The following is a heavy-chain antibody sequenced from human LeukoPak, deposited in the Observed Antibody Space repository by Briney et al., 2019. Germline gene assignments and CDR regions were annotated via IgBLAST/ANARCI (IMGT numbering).Heavy chain of an antibody. Sequence: KAGGSLSLSCAAFGFTFDNYAMHWVRQAPGKGQEWVSSISWNSANIAYADSVKGRFTISRDNAKNSLYLQMNSLRPEDMALYYCVKDTSGASQYFQYWGHGTVVTVSS. V-gene: IGHV3-9*03. CDR3: VKDTSGASQYFQY. CDR2: ISWNSANI. CDR1: GFTFDNYA. D-gene: IGHD2-15*01. J-gene: IGHJ1*01.